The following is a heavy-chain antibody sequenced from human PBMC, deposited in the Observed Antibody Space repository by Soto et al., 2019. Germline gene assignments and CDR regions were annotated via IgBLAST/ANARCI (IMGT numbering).Heavy chain of an antibody. CDR1: GFTFSDSW. J-gene: IGHJ4*02. D-gene: IGHD3-16*02. CDR3: TTYDYISGIYRYRWAY. V-gene: IGHV3-15*01. Sequence: EVQLVESGGGLVTPGGSLRLSCAASGFTFSDSWMGWVRQAPGKGPEWVGRILSKNDGGTTDYAAPVKGRVSISRDDSKNMMYLQMNSLKIEDTGIYYCTTYDYISGIYRYRWAYWGRGTLVTVSS. CDR2: ILSKNDGGTT.